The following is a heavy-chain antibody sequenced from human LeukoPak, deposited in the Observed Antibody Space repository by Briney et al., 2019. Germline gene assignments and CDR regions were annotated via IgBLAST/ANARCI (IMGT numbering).Heavy chain of an antibody. D-gene: IGHD2-2*01. CDR2: IYYSGST. J-gene: IGHJ3*02. CDR1: VGSVSSGSYY. CDR3: ARDAVRTANFDAFDI. Sequence: SETLSLTCTVSVGSVSSGSYYWSWIRQPPGKGLEWIGYIYYSGSTNYNPSLKSRVTISVDTSKNQFSLKLSSVTAADTAVYYCARDAVRTANFDAFDIWGQGTMVTVSS. V-gene: IGHV4-61*01.